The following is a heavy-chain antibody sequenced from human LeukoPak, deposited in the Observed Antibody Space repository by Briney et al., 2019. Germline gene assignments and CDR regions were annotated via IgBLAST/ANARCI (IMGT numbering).Heavy chain of an antibody. J-gene: IGHJ3*02. D-gene: IGHD4-11*01. CDR2: IIPIFGTA. V-gene: IGHV1-69*05. CDR3: ARDLCSNYVSWRPCDNAFDI. CDR1: GGTFSSYA. Sequence: ASVKVSCKASGGTFSSYAISWVRQAPGQGLEWMGRIIPIFGTANYAQKFQGRVTITTDESTSTAYMELSNLRSEDTAVYYCARDLCSNYVSWRPCDNAFDIWGQGTMVTVSS.